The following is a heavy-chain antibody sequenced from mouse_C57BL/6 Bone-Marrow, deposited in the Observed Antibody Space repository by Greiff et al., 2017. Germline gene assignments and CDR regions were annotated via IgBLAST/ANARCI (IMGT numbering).Heavy chain of an antibody. CDR2: IDPENGDT. D-gene: IGHD1-1*01. Sequence: EVQLQQSGAELVRPGASVKLSCTASGFNIKDDYMHWVKQRPEQGLEWIGWIDPENGDTEYASKFQGKATITADTSSNTAYLQLSSLTSEDTAVYYCTWGYYGSSYGFAYWGQGTLVTVSA. CDR3: TWGYYGSSYGFAY. J-gene: IGHJ3*01. CDR1: GFNIKDDY. V-gene: IGHV14-4*01.